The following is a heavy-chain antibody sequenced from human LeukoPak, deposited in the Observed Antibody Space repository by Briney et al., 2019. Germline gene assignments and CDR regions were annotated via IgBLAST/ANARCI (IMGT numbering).Heavy chain of an antibody. CDR2: MYGDMIDI. D-gene: IGHD6-13*01. CDR3: ARDQAAAPTAGMDV. CDR1: GFTFSNSW. J-gene: IGHJ6*02. V-gene: IGHV3-74*01. Sequence: GGSLRLSCEASGFTFSNSWMHWVRQTPGKGLVWVSRMYGDMIDISYADSVKGRFTISRDNAKNTLYLQMNSLRAEDTAVYYCARDQAAAPTAGMDVWGQGTTVTVSS.